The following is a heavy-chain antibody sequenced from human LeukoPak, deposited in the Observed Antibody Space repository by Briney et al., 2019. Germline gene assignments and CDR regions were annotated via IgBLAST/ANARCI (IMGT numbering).Heavy chain of an antibody. D-gene: IGHD2-2*02. CDR1: GYTFTSYD. Sequence: GASAKVSCKASGYTFTSYDINWVRQATGQGLEWMGWMNPNSGNTGYAQKFQGRVTMTRNTSISTAYMELSSLRSEDTAVYYCARNPRYCSSTSCSTPRWFDPWGQGTLVTVSS. V-gene: IGHV1-8*01. J-gene: IGHJ5*02. CDR2: MNPNSGNT. CDR3: ARNPRYCSSTSCSTPRWFDP.